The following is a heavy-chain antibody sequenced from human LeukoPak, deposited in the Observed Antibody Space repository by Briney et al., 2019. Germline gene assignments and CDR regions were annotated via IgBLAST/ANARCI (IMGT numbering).Heavy chain of an antibody. CDR1: GFTVSSNY. CDR3: AKGYTF. D-gene: IGHD5-18*01. J-gene: IGHJ4*02. CDR2: IYGGGST. V-gene: IGHV3-53*05. Sequence: PGGSLRLSCAASGFTVSSNYMSWVRQAPGKGLEWVSVIYGGGSTYYADSVKGRFTISRDNAKSSLYLQMNSLRNEDMAFYFCAKGYTFWGQGTLVTVSS.